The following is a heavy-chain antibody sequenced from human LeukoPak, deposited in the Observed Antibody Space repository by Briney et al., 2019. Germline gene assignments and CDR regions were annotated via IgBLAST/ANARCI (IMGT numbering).Heavy chain of an antibody. CDR1: GYTFTTYW. D-gene: IGHD4-11*01. CDR3: ARYSNKLGMDV. J-gene: IGHJ6*02. Sequence: GESLKISCKGSGYTFTTYWFTWVRQLPAKGLEWVGVIYPGDSEVIYSPSFQGHVTISTDNSITTAYLQWSSLKASDTAMFYCARYSNKLGMDVWGQGTTVTVSS. V-gene: IGHV5-51*01. CDR2: IYPGDSEV.